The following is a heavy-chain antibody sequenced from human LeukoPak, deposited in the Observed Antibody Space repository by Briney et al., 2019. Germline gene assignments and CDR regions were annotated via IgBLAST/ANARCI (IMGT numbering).Heavy chain of an antibody. V-gene: IGHV3-53*01. CDR1: GFTVSSNY. CDR3: ARVNSWYDAFDI. Sequence: GGSLRLSCAASGFTVSSNYMSWVRQAPGKGLEWVSVIYSGGSTYYADSVKGRFTISRDNSKSTLYLQMNSLRAEDTAVYYCARVNSWYDAFDIWGQGTMVTVPS. CDR2: IYSGGST. D-gene: IGHD6-13*01. J-gene: IGHJ3*02.